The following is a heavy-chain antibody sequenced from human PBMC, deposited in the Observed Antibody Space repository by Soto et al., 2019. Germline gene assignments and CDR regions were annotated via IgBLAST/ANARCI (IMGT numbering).Heavy chain of an antibody. V-gene: IGHV4-59*01. CDR1: GGSISSYY. Sequence: SETLSLTCTVSGGSISSYYWSWIRQPPGKGLEWIGYIYYSGSTNYNPSLKSRVTISVDTSKNQFSLKLSSVTAADTAVYYCARGYLSDGMDVWGQGTTVTVSS. CDR3: ARGYLSDGMDV. CDR2: IYYSGST. D-gene: IGHD1-1*01. J-gene: IGHJ6*02.